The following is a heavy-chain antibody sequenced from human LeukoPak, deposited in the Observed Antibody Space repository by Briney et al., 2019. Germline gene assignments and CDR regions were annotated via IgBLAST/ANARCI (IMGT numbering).Heavy chain of an antibody. V-gene: IGHV3-48*01. J-gene: IGHJ4*02. CDR1: RFSFSDYG. D-gene: IGHD4-17*01. CDR2: INSNGAVI. CDR3: ARDPDGDYDFDY. Sequence: GGSLRLSCAASRFSFSDYGMNWVRRAPGKGLEWLSHINSNGAVISYADSVKGRFTISRDTAKSSLYLQMNSLKIEDTAIYFCARDPDGDYDFDYWGQGTLVTVSS.